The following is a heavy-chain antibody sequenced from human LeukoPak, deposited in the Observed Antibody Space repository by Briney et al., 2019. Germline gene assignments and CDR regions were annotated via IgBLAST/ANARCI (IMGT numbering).Heavy chain of an antibody. Sequence: PSETLSLTCAVYGGSFSGYYWSWIRQPPGKGLEWIGEINHSGSTNYNPSLKSRVTISVDTSKNQFSLKLGSVTAADTAVYYCARVRLTTVTDYWGQGTLVTVSS. V-gene: IGHV4-34*01. J-gene: IGHJ4*02. CDR3: ARVRLTTVTDY. D-gene: IGHD4-17*01. CDR1: GGSFSGYY. CDR2: INHSGST.